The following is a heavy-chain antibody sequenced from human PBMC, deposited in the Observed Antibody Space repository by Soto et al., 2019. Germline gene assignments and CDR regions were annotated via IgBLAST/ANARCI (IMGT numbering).Heavy chain of an antibody. D-gene: IGHD3-3*01. Sequence: NPSETLSLTCTFSVVSISSYYWSCIRHPPGKGLEWIGYIYYSGSTNYNPSLKSRVTISVDTSKNQFSLKLSSVTAADTAVYYCARSNDFWIGYHNDAFDILGQGTTVKVSS. CDR2: IYYSGST. CDR3: ARSNDFWIGYHNDAFDI. J-gene: IGHJ3*02. V-gene: IGHV4-59*01. CDR1: VVSISSYY.